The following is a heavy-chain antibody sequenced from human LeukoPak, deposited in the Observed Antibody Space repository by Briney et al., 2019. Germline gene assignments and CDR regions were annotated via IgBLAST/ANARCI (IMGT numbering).Heavy chain of an antibody. V-gene: IGHV1-2*02. CDR2: INLNSGGT. Sequence: ASVKVSCKASGYTFTDYYMHWVRQAPGQGLEWMGWINLNSGGTGYALKFQGRVMMTRDTSISTAYMELSRLRSGDTAVNDCARDYLWGGSDAFDMWGQGTMVIVSS. CDR3: ARDYLWGGSDAFDM. J-gene: IGHJ3*02. CDR1: GYTFTDYY. D-gene: IGHD3-16*01.